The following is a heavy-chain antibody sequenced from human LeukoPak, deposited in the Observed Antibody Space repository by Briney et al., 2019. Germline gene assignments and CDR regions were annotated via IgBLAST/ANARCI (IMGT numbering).Heavy chain of an antibody. CDR3: ARDGGYCSGGSCYAHYYYYGMDV. J-gene: IGHJ6*02. CDR2: ISSSGSTI. V-gene: IGHV3-11*01. D-gene: IGHD2-15*01. CDR1: GFTFSDYY. Sequence: GGSLRLSRAASGFTFSDYYMSWIRQAPGKGLEWVSYISSSGSTIYYADSVKGRFTISRDNAKNSLYLQMNSLRAEDTAVYYCARDGGYCSGGSCYAHYYYYGMDVWGQGTTVTVSS.